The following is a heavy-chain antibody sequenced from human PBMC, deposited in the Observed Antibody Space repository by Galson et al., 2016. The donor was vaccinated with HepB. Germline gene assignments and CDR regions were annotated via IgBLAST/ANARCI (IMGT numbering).Heavy chain of an antibody. Sequence: SLRLSCAASGFTFGSYWMHWVRHAPGKGLEWVSRTNNDGTSTNYADSVKGRLTISRDNTKNTLYLHMDTLRPEDTALYYCARDPGSFFHYLGQGSLVTVSS. CDR2: TNNDGTST. D-gene: IGHD1-26*01. J-gene: IGHJ4*02. CDR3: ARDPGSFFHY. V-gene: IGHV3-74*01. CDR1: GFTFGSYW.